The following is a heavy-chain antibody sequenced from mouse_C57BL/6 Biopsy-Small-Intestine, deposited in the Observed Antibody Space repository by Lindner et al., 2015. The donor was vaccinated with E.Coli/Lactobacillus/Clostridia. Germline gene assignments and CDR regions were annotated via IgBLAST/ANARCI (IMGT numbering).Heavy chain of an antibody. D-gene: IGHD1-1*01. CDR1: GYTFTSYD. J-gene: IGHJ1*03. V-gene: IGHV1-85*01. CDR3: ADYYGSSYNWYFDV. CDR2: IYPRDGST. Sequence: VQLQESGPELVKPGASVKLSCKASGYTFTSYDINWVKQRPGQGLEWIGWIYPRDGSTKYNEKFKGKATLTVDTSSSTAYMELHSLTSKDSAVYFCADYYGSSYNWYFDVWGTGTTVTVSS.